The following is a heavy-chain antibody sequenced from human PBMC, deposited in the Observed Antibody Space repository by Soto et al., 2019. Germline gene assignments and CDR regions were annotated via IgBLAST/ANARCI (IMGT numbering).Heavy chain of an antibody. Sequence: QAQLVQSGAEVKKPGSSVKVSCKASGGTFNRETFIWVRQAPGQGPQWMGRIIPVLDVTEYPQNFQGRVTITADTSTSSVYLALSGLGYDDTTVYYCARGGKIGGNLDVWGKGTPVIVSS. CDR2: IIPVLDVT. D-gene: IGHD3-16*01. V-gene: IGHV1-69*02. CDR3: ARGGKIGGNLDV. CDR1: GGTFNRET. J-gene: IGHJ6*04.